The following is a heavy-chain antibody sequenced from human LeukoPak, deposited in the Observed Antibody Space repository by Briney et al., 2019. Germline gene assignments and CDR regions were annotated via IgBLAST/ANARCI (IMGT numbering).Heavy chain of an antibody. D-gene: IGHD5-12*01. Sequence: SETLSLTCAVYGGSFSGYYWSWIRQPPGKGLEWIGEINHSGSTNYNPSLKSRVTISVDTSKNQFSLKLSSVTAADTAVYYCAKTIEYSGYDFDPLDGFDYWGQGTLVTVSS. V-gene: IGHV4-34*01. J-gene: IGHJ4*02. CDR3: AKTIEYSGYDFDPLDGFDY. CDR1: GGSFSGYY. CDR2: INHSGST.